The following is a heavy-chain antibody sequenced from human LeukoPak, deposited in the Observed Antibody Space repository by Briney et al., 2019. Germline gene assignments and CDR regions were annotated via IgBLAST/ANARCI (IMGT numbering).Heavy chain of an antibody. D-gene: IGHD3-22*01. CDR3: ARRLSDSSGYYGYNP. Sequence: PSETLSLTCAVYGGSFSGYYWSWIRQPPGKGLEWIGEINHSGSTNYNPSLKSRVTISVDTSKNQSSLKLSSVTAADTAVYYCARRLSDSSGYYGYNPWGQGTLVTVSS. CDR1: GGSFSGYY. J-gene: IGHJ5*02. V-gene: IGHV4-34*01. CDR2: INHSGST.